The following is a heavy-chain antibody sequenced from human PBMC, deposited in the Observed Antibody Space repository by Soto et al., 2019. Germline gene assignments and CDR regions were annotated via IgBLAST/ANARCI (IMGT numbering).Heavy chain of an antibody. V-gene: IGHV3-23*01. CDR2: ISCSGGST. Sequence: PGGSLRLSCAASGFTFSGYAMSWVRQAPGKGLEWVSAISCSGGSTDYADSVKGRFTISRDNSKNTLYLQMNSLRAEDTAVYYCAKDLGGYCTGGSCPGGFDYWSQGTLVTVSS. CDR1: GFTFSGYA. D-gene: IGHD2-15*01. J-gene: IGHJ4*02. CDR3: AKDLGGYCTGGSCPGGFDY.